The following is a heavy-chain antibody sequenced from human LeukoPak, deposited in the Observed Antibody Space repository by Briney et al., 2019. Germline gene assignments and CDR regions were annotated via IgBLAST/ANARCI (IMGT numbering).Heavy chain of an antibody. D-gene: IGHD4-17*01. Sequence: PGGSLRLSCVASGFTFTSYSMNWVRQAPGKGLEWVSYISSSSTIYYADSVKGRFTISRDNAQSSLYLQMNSLRDEDTAVYYCARDRHGDYASEYWGQGTLVTVSS. V-gene: IGHV3-48*02. CDR1: GFTFTSYS. J-gene: IGHJ4*02. CDR2: ISSSSTI. CDR3: ARDRHGDYASEY.